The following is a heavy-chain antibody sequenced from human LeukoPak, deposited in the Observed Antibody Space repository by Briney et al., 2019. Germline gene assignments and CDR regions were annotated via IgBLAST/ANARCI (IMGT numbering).Heavy chain of an antibody. CDR3: ARAASVVVPAAIGLDP. CDR2: IIPIFGTA. Sequence: SVKVSCKASGGTFSSYAISWVRQAPGQGLEWMGGIIPIFGTANYAQKFQGRVTITADESTSTAYMELSSLRSEDTAVYYCARAASVVVPAAIGLDPWGQGTLSPSPQ. D-gene: IGHD2-2*02. J-gene: IGHJ5*02. CDR1: GGTFSSYA. V-gene: IGHV1-69*13.